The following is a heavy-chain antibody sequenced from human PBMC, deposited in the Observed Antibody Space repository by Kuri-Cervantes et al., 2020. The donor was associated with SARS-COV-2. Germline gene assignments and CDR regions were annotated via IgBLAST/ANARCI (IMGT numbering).Heavy chain of an antibody. CDR1: GFTVSSNY. CDR3: ARVLSWFPDY. Sequence: GGSLRLSCAASGFTVSSNYMSWVRQAPGKGLEWVSTIDSGGNTNYADSVKGRFTVSRDNFKNTLHLRMNGLRAEDTAMYYCARVLSWFPDYWGQGTLVTVSS. V-gene: IGHV3-53*01. D-gene: IGHD3-10*01. CDR2: IDSGGNT. J-gene: IGHJ4*02.